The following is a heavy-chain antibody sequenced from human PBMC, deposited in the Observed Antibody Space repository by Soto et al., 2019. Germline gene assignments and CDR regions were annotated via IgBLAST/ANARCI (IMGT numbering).Heavy chain of an antibody. CDR3: ASSWFGESPRDYYYYGMDV. D-gene: IGHD3-10*01. J-gene: IGHJ6*02. CDR2: IRVYNGNT. Sequence: QVQLVQSGAEVKKPGASVKVSCKASGYTFTSYGISWVRQAPGQGLEWMGWIRVYNGNTNYAQKLQGRVTMTTDTSTSTAYMELRSLTSDDTSVYYCASSWFGESPRDYYYYGMDVWGQGTTVTVPS. V-gene: IGHV1-18*01. CDR1: GYTFTSYG.